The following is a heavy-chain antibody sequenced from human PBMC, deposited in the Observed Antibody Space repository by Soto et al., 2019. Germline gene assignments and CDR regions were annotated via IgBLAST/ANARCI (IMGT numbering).Heavy chain of an antibody. CDR3: VRESLTVTHRVGFYYAMDV. J-gene: IGHJ6*02. CDR1: GFTFNDYN. CDR2: IRSTSTSI. D-gene: IGHD4-4*01. V-gene: IGHV3-48*02. Sequence: GGSLRLSCAASGFTFNDYNMNWVRQAPGKGLEWVAYIRSTSTSIHYADSVRGRFTISRDSAKNSLYLQMNSLRDEDTAVYYCVRESLTVTHRVGFYYAMDVWGQGTTVTVSS.